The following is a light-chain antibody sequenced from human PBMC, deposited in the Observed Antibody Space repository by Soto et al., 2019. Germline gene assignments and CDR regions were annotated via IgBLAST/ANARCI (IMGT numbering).Light chain of an antibody. CDR2: SAS. CDR1: RNIANY. J-gene: IGKJ3*01. Sequence: DIQMTQSPSFLSASVGDRVTITCRASRNIANYLNWYQQKPGQAPEVLISSASSLQSGVPSRFSGSGFGTEFTHTINNLQPADFATYFCQQSYTTFEVSFGPGTKVDRK. V-gene: IGKV1-39*01. CDR3: QQSYTTFEVS.